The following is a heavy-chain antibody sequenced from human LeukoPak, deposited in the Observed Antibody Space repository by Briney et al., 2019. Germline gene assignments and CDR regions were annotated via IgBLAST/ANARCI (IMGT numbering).Heavy chain of an antibody. Sequence: KSGGSLRLSCVASGLTFTNAWMAWVRQAPGKGLEWVGRIKSKTDGGTTGYAAPVQGRFTISRDDSKNMLNLQMNRLKTEDTALYYCTTDLRSWGQGALVTASS. CDR2: IKSKTDGGTT. J-gene: IGHJ4*02. CDR1: GLTFTNAW. V-gene: IGHV3-15*01. D-gene: IGHD3-16*02. CDR3: TTDLRS.